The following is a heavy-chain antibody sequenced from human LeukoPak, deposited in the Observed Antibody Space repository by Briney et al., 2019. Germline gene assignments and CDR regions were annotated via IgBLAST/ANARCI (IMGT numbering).Heavy chain of an antibody. CDR3: AKDLRDSVVVPGASYY. Sequence: GGSLRLSCAASGFTFSSYAMSWVRQAPGKGLEWVSGISGSGDSTYYADSVKGRFTLSRDNSKSTLYLQMNSLRAEDTAVYYCAKDLRDSVVVPGASYYWGQGTLVTVSS. CDR2: ISGSGDST. V-gene: IGHV3-23*01. D-gene: IGHD2-2*01. J-gene: IGHJ4*02. CDR1: GFTFSSYA.